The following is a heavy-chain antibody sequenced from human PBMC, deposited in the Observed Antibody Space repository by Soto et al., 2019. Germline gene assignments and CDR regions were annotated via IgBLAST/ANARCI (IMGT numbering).Heavy chain of an antibody. J-gene: IGHJ4*02. Sequence: SGPTLVNPTQTLRLTCTFSGFSLSTNGLGVGWIRQPPGKALEWLELFFWDDVKRYSPSLNTRLTITKDTSKNQVVLTRPNLDPLNTATYYCAQSAGETTMPKYYFAYWAQGPLVT. V-gene: IGHV2-5*02. CDR2: FFWDDVK. CDR3: AQSAGETTMPKYYFAY. CDR1: GFSLSTNGLG. D-gene: IGHD5-12*01.